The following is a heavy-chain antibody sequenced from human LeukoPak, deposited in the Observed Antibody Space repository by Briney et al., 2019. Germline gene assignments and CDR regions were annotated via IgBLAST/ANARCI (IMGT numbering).Heavy chain of an antibody. CDR3: AKDPPVREDNAFDI. D-gene: IGHD3-10*01. CDR1: GFTFSSYG. Sequence: GGSLRLSCAASGFTFSSYGMHWVRQAPGKGLEWVAFIRYDGSNKYYADSVKGRFTISRDNSKNTLHLQMNSLRAEDTAVYYCAKDPPVREDNAFDIWGQGTMVTVSS. V-gene: IGHV3-30*02. CDR2: IRYDGSNK. J-gene: IGHJ3*02.